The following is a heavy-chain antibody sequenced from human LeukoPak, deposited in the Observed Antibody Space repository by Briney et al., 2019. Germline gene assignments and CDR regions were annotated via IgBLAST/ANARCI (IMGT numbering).Heavy chain of an antibody. CDR3: VNLGYSD. CDR1: GFSFSAAW. J-gene: IGHJ4*02. Sequence: GGSLRLSCEASGFSFSAAWTTWVRQAPGKGLEWVATIKNDGSDKYYVDSVKGQFTLSRDNAKNLVYLQMNSLRVEDTAVYYCVNLGYSDGGQGTLVTVSS. CDR2: IKNDGSDK. V-gene: IGHV3-7*01. D-gene: IGHD5-12*01.